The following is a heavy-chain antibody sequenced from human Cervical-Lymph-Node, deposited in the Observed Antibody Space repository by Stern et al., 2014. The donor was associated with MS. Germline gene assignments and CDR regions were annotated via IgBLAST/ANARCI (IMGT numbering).Heavy chain of an antibody. J-gene: IGHJ4*02. D-gene: IGHD4-17*01. V-gene: IGHV4-59*01. CDR1: GGSISSYY. Sequence: QVQLQESGPGLVKPSETLSLTCTVSGGSISSYYWNWIRQPPGKGLEWIGYIYYSGSTNYNPSLKSRVTISVDTSKNQFSLKLSSVTAADTAVYYCARNLHGDYGYWGQGTLVTVSS. CDR2: IYYSGST. CDR3: ARNLHGDYGY.